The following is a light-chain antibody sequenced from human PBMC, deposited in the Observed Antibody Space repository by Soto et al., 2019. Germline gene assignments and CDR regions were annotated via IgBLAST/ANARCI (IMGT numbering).Light chain of an antibody. CDR1: SGSIASNY. V-gene: IGLV6-57*03. CDR2: EDN. Sequence: NFMLTQPHSVSESPGKTVTISCTRSSGSIASNYVQWYQQRPGSAPTTVIYEDNQRPSGVPDRFSGSIDSSSNSASLAISGLKTEDEADYCCQSYDSSNHEVVFGGGSKLTVL. CDR3: QSYDSSNHEVV. J-gene: IGLJ2*01.